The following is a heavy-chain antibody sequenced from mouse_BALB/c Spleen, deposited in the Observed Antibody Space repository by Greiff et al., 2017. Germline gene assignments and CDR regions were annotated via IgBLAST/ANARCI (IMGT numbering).Heavy chain of an antibody. J-gene: IGHJ2*01. CDR1: GFTFSSYA. CDR2: ISSGGST. CDR3: AREDDQYYFDY. Sequence: EVMLVESGGGLVKPGGSLKLSCAASGFTFSSYAMSWVRQTPEKRLEWVASISSGGSTYYPDSVKGRFTISRDNARIILYLQMSRLRSEDTAMYYCAREDDQYYFDYWGQGTTLTVSS. D-gene: IGHD2-12*01. V-gene: IGHV5-6-5*01.